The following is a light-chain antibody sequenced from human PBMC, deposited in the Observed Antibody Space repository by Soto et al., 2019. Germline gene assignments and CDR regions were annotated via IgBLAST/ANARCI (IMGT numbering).Light chain of an antibody. CDR3: TSYTSSNTLV. CDR1: SSDVGGYNY. Sequence: ALTQPASVSASRGESITISCTGTSSDVGGYNYVSWYQQHPGKVPKLMIYEINNRPSGVSNRFSGSKSGNTASLTISGLQAEDEADYYCTSYTSSNTLVFGGGTKVTVL. V-gene: IGLV2-14*01. J-gene: IGLJ3*02. CDR2: EIN.